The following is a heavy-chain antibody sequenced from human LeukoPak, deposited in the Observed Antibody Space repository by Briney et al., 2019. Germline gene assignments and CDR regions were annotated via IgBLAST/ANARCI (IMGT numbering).Heavy chain of an antibody. V-gene: IGHV4-59*01. CDR1: GGSISSYY. D-gene: IGHD3-3*01. CDR3: ARHSHYYDFWGGYLLPFDY. J-gene: IGHJ4*02. Sequence: SETLSLTCTVSGGSISSYYWSWIRQPPWKGLEWIGYIYYSGSTNYNPSLKSRVTISVDTSKNQFSLKLSSVTAADAAVYYCARHSHYYDFWGGYLLPFDYWGQGTLVTVSS. CDR2: IYYSGST.